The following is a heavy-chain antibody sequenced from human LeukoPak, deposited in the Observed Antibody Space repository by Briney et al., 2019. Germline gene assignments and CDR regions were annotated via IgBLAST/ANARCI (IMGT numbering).Heavy chain of an antibody. Sequence: SETLSLTCTVSGGSISSYYWSWIRQPPGKGLEWIGYIYTSGSTNYNPSLKSRVTISVDTSKNQFSQKLSSVTAADTAVYYCARQCESSTSCYGFDPWGQGTLVTVSS. J-gene: IGHJ5*02. CDR3: ARQCESSTSCYGFDP. CDR1: GGSISSYY. D-gene: IGHD2-2*01. V-gene: IGHV4-4*09. CDR2: IYTSGST.